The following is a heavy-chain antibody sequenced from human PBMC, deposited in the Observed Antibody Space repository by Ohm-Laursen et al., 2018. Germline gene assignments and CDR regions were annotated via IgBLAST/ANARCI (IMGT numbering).Heavy chain of an antibody. Sequence: GTLSLTCAVYGGSFSGYYWSWIRQPPGKGLEWIGEINHSGSTNYNPSLKSRVTISVDTSKNQFSLKLSSVTAADTTVYYCARATYYYDSSGYYHSLYHYFDYWGQGTLVTVSS. V-gene: IGHV4-34*01. D-gene: IGHD3-22*01. CDR2: INHSGST. J-gene: IGHJ4*02. CDR1: GGSFSGYY. CDR3: ARATYYYDSSGYYHSLYHYFDY.